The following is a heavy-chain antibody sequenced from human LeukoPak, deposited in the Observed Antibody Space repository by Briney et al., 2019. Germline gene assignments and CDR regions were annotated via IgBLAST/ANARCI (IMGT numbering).Heavy chain of an antibody. CDR2: IYSSGST. J-gene: IGHJ5*02. Sequence: SETLSLTCTVSGGSLSSYFWSWIRLSPGKGLEWIGYIYSSGSTNYNPSLRSRVTISVDTSKRQFSLKLSSVTAADTAVYYCARDNNWNYGQGNWFDPWGQGTLVTVSS. CDR1: GGSLSSYF. V-gene: IGHV4-4*08. D-gene: IGHD1-7*01. CDR3: ARDNNWNYGQGNWFDP.